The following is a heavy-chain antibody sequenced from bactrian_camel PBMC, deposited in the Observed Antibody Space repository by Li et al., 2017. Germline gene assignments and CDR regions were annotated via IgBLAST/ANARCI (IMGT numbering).Heavy chain of an antibody. Sequence: HVQLVESGGGSVQAGGSLRLSCAASGLSDSRYCMGWFRQGPGKEREGVASIASDGSASYADSVKGRFTISKDNAKNSLYLQMNSVKPEDSANYTCAGALPSTCNFSYWGQGTQVTV. CDR3: AGALPSTCNFSY. V-gene: IGHV3S53*01. J-gene: IGHJ4*01. CDR2: IASDGSA. D-gene: IGHD3*01. CDR1: GLSDSRYC.